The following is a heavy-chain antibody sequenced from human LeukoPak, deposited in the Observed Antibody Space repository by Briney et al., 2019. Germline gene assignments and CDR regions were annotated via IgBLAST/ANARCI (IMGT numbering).Heavy chain of an antibody. Sequence: PGGSLRLSRAASGFTFSSYGMHWVRQAPGKGLEWVAVISYDGSNKYYADSVKGRFTISRDNSKNTLYLQMNSLRAEDTAVYYCAKEGERAPDYWGQGTLVTVSS. CDR3: AKEGERAPDY. J-gene: IGHJ4*02. CDR1: GFTFSSYG. V-gene: IGHV3-30*18. D-gene: IGHD2-21*01. CDR2: ISYDGSNK.